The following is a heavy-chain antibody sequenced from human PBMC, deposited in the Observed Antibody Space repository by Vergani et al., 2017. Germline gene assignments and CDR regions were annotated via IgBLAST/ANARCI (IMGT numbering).Heavy chain of an antibody. D-gene: IGHD6-13*01. J-gene: IGHJ4*01. CDR1: GFSLTTPGVG. Sequence: QITLKESSPTLVKPTQTLTLTCTLSGFSLTTPGVGVAWIRQPPGKALEWLAIIYWNDDVRYRPSLNNRLTITKDPAKNQVVLTVTEMYPVDTGTYYCAREGEKAAGYFDLWGPGSLVTVSS. CDR3: AREGEKAAGYFDL. V-gene: IGHV2-5*01. CDR2: IYWNDDV.